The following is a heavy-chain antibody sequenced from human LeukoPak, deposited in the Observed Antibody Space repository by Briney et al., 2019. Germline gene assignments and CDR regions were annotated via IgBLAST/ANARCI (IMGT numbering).Heavy chain of an antibody. CDR1: GFSFSDYG. CDR3: GKDGLVVYYYFMDV. J-gene: IGHJ6*03. CDR2: IRYDGSKT. Sequence: PGGSLRLSCAASGFSFSDYGMHWVREAPGKGLEWVAFIRYDGSKTYYADSVKGRFAISRDNSKNTLYLQMNNLRVDDTALYYCGKDGLVVYYYFMDVWGEGTTVTISS. D-gene: IGHD2-15*01. V-gene: IGHV3-30*02.